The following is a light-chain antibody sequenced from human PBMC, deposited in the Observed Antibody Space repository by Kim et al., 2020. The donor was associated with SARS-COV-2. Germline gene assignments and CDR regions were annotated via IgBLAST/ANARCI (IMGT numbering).Light chain of an antibody. Sequence: QSALTQPASVSGSPGQSITISCTGTSSDVGTYDYLSWYQQHPGKAPKLMIYDVRDRPSGVSDRFSGSKSGNTASLSISGLQADDEADYYCSSFTTISTHVFGTGTKVTVL. J-gene: IGLJ1*01. CDR3: SSFTTISTHV. V-gene: IGLV2-14*03. CDR2: DVR. CDR1: SSDVGTYDY.